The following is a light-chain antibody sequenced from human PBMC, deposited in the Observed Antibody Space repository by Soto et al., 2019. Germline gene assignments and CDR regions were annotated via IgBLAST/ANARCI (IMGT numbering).Light chain of an antibody. CDR3: QQYNHWPLT. V-gene: IGKV3-15*01. CDR1: QSVSSN. J-gene: IGKJ4*01. Sequence: EIVLTQSPGTLSLSPGERATLSCRASQSVSSNYLAWYQQKPGQAPRLLIYGTSIRATGVPARFSGGGSGTEFTLTISGLQSEDFAVYYCQQYNHWPLTFGGGTKVDIK. CDR2: GTS.